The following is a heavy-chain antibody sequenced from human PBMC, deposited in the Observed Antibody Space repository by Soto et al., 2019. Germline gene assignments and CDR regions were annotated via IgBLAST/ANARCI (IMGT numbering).Heavy chain of an antibody. CDR1: GYTFTSYY. D-gene: IGHD1-26*01. CDR3: ARDIRPIVGANNFDY. Sequence: ASVKVSCKASGYTFTSYYMHWVRQAPGQGLEWMGIINPSGGSTSYAQKFQGRVTMTRDTSTSTVYMELSSLRSEDTAVYYCARDIRPIVGANNFDYWGQGTLVTVSS. J-gene: IGHJ4*02. CDR2: INPSGGST. V-gene: IGHV1-46*01.